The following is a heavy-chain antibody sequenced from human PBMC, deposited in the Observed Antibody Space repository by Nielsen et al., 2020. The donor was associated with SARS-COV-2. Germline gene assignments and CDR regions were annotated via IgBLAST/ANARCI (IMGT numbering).Heavy chain of an antibody. CDR3: ARESGLGTWIAVANDWYFDL. J-gene: IGHJ2*01. CDR1: GGSFSSYY. V-gene: IGHV4-39*02. CDR2: IYYSGST. Sequence: SETLSLTCAVYGGSFSSYYWGWIRQPPGKGLEWIGSIYYSGSTYYNPSLKSRVTISVDTSKNQFSLKLSSVTAADTAVYYCARESGLGTWIAVANDWYFDLWGRGTLVTVSS. D-gene: IGHD6-19*01.